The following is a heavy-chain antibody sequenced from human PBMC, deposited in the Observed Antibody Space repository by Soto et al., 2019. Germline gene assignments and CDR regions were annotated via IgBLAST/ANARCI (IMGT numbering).Heavy chain of an antibody. CDR1: GFSFSTYS. CDR2: ISSSSSTI. Sequence: EVQLVESGGGLVQPGGSLRLSCAASGFSFSTYSINWVRQAPGKWLEWVSYISSSSSTIYYADSVKGRFTISRDNARNSLYLQMNSLRAEDTAVYYCARALSSSSWASDYWGQGTLVTVSS. J-gene: IGHJ4*02. V-gene: IGHV3-48*01. D-gene: IGHD6-13*01. CDR3: ARALSSSSWASDY.